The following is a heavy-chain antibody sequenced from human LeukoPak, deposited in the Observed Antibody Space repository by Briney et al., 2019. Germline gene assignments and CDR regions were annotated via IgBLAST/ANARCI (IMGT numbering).Heavy chain of an antibody. J-gene: IGHJ4*02. CDR1: GFTFDDYV. CDR2: ISWNSGTI. CDR3: AEDMRAVAYDYFDY. D-gene: IGHD6-19*01. V-gene: IGHV3-9*01. Sequence: GGSLRLSCAASGFTFDDYVMHWVRQAPGKGLEWVSGISWNSGTIGYADSVKGRFTISRDNAKNSLYLQMNSLRTEETAFYYCAEDMRAVAYDYFDYWGQGTLVTVSS.